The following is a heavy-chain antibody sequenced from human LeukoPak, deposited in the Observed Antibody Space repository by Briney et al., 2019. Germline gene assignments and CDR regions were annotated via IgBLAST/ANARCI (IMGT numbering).Heavy chain of an antibody. Sequence: PSETLSLTCTVSGGSISSYYWSWIRQPPGKGLEWIGYIYYSGSTNYNPSLKSRVTISVDTSKNQFSLKLSSVTAADTAVYYCASQRRGIAAAGTTGDYWGQGTLVTVSS. CDR2: IYYSGST. CDR1: GGSISSYY. V-gene: IGHV4-59*08. J-gene: IGHJ4*02. D-gene: IGHD6-13*01. CDR3: ASQRRGIAAAGTTGDY.